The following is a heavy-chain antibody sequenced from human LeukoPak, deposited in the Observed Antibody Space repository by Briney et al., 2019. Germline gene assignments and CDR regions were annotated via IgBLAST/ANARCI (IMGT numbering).Heavy chain of an antibody. D-gene: IGHD3-10*01. CDR3: ARGKFYGSGSFPMLWFDP. J-gene: IGHJ5*02. Sequence: SQTLSLTCTVSGGSIRTYCWSWIRQSPGKGLEWIGYIYNSGSTNYNPSLKSRVTISVDTSKNQFPLKLSSVTAADTAVYYCARGKFYGSGSFPMLWFDPWGQGTLVTVSS. V-gene: IGHV4-59*01. CDR2: IYNSGST. CDR1: GGSIRTYC.